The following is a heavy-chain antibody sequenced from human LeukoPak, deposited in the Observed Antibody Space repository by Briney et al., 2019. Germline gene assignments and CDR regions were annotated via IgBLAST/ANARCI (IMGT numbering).Heavy chain of an antibody. CDR1: GGSISSFY. J-gene: IGHJ3*02. CDR3: ARGSRSSWENDAFDI. Sequence: SETLSLTCTVSGGSISSFYWNWIRQAAGKGLEWIGRMYSSGSANYNSSLKSRLTMSVDTSKNLFSLKLSSVTAADTAVYYCARGSRSSWENDAFDIWGQGTMVTVSS. D-gene: IGHD6-13*01. CDR2: MYSSGSA. V-gene: IGHV4-4*07.